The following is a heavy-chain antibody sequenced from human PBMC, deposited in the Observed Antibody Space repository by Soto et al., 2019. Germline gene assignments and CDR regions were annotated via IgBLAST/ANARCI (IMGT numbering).Heavy chain of an antibody. CDR1: GYSISSSNW. Sequence: SETLSLTCAVSGYSISSSNWWVWIRQPPGKGLEWIGNIYYSGSAYYNPSLKSRVTMSVDTSKNQFSLKLTSVTAVDTAVYYCARGDYAKAFDIWGQGTTVTVSS. J-gene: IGHJ3*02. CDR3: ARGDYAKAFDI. D-gene: IGHD2-2*01. CDR2: IYYSGSA. V-gene: IGHV4-28*03.